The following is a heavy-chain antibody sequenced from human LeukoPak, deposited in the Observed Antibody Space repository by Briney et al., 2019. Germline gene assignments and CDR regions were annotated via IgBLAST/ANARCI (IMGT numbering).Heavy chain of an antibody. V-gene: IGHV3-23*01. Sequence: GGSLRLSCAASGFTFISYAMSWVRQAPGKGLEWVSAISKSGDSTFYADSVKGRFTISRDNSQNTLYVQMNSLRAEDTAVYYCAKDQGYSSAWYSRDGFDMWGQGTMVTVSS. J-gene: IGHJ3*02. CDR2: ISKSGDST. D-gene: IGHD6-19*01. CDR1: GFTFISYA. CDR3: AKDQGYSSAWYSRDGFDM.